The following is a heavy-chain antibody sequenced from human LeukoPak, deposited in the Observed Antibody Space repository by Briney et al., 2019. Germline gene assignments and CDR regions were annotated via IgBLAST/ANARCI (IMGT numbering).Heavy chain of an antibody. V-gene: IGHV3-66*01. J-gene: IGHJ4*02. CDR3: ARDWPGFDY. CDR2: FYSGSGT. CDR1: GFTVSRNY. D-gene: IGHD3-10*01. Sequence: GGSLRLSCVVSGFTVSRNYISWVRQAPGKGLEWVSLFYSGSGTYYADSVKGRFTISRDDFKNTLYLQMNSLRAEDTAVYYCARDWPGFDYWGQGTLVTVSS.